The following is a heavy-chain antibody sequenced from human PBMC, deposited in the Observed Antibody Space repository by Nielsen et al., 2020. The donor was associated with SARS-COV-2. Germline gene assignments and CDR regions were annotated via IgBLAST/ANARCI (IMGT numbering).Heavy chain of an antibody. V-gene: IGHV3-9*01. J-gene: IGHJ4*02. CDR1: GFTFDDYA. CDR2: ISWNSGSI. D-gene: IGHD2-2*01. Sequence: GGSLRLSCAASGFTFDDYAMHWVRQAPGKGLEWVSGISWNSGSIGYADSVKGRFTISRDNAKNSLYLQMNSLRAEDTALYYCAKAQTYHDYGDYWGQGTLVTVSS. CDR3: AKAQTYHDYGDY.